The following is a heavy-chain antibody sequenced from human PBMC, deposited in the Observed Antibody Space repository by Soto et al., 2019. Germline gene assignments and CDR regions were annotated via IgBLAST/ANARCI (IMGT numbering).Heavy chain of an antibody. D-gene: IGHD2-2*01. Sequence: PGGSLRLSCAASGFTFSSYEMNWVRQAPGKGLEWVSYISSSGSTIYYEDSVKGRFTISRDNAKNSLYLQMNSLRAEDTAVYYCARWYCSSTSCPGFDYWGQGTLVTVSS. CDR2: ISSSGSTI. J-gene: IGHJ4*02. CDR3: ARWYCSSTSCPGFDY. CDR1: GFTFSSYE. V-gene: IGHV3-48*03.